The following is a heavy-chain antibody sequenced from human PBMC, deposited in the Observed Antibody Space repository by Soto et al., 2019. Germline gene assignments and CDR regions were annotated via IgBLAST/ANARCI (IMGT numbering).Heavy chain of an antibody. Sequence: SETLSLTCTVSGGSISSSSYYWGWIRQPPGKGLEWIGSIYYSGSTYYNPSLKSRVTISVDTSKNQFSLKLSSVTAADTAVYYCARLGGYSSSWYWYFDYWGQGTLVTVSS. D-gene: IGHD6-13*01. V-gene: IGHV4-39*01. J-gene: IGHJ4*02. CDR1: GGSISSSSYY. CDR2: IYYSGST. CDR3: ARLGGYSSSWYWYFDY.